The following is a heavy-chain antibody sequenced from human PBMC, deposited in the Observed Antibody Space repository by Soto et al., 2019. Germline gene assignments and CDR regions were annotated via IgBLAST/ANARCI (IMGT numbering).Heavy chain of an antibody. CDR1: GYSFTSYW. Sequence: HGESLKISCKGSGYSFTSYWIGWVRQMPGKGLEWMGIIYPGDSDTRYSPSFQGQVTISADKSISTAYLQWSSLKASDTAMYYCARHLSSGIAAPPYYYMDVWGKGTTVTVSS. V-gene: IGHV5-51*01. CDR2: IYPGDSDT. J-gene: IGHJ6*03. D-gene: IGHD6-13*01. CDR3: ARHLSSGIAAPPYYYMDV.